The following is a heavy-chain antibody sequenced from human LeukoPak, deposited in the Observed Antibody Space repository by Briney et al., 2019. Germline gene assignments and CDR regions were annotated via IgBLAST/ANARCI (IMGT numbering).Heavy chain of an antibody. D-gene: IGHD2-15*01. Sequence: GGSLRLSCAASGFTFTNAWMNWVRQAPGKGLEWVGRIKSKTDGGTTDYATPVKGRFTISRDDSKNTLYLQMNSLKTEDTALYYCTAGSLGDGRRNNWLDPWGQGTLVTVSS. J-gene: IGHJ5*02. CDR3: TAGSLGDGRRNNWLDP. CDR1: GFTFTNAW. V-gene: IGHV3-15*01. CDR2: IKSKTDGGTT.